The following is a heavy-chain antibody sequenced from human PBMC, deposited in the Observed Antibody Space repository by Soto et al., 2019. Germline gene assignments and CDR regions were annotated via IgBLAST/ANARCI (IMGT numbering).Heavy chain of an antibody. V-gene: IGHV1-18*01. J-gene: IGHJ4*02. CDR2: ISAYNGNT. CDR3: ARYYCSGGSCYSSY. D-gene: IGHD2-15*01. Sequence: VSSLKVSFTASGYTFTSCGIIWVRQAPGQGLEWMGWISAYNGNTNYAQKLQGRVTMTTDTSTSTAYMELRSLRSDDTAVYYCARYYCSGGSCYSSYWGQGTLVTVSS. CDR1: GYTFTSCG.